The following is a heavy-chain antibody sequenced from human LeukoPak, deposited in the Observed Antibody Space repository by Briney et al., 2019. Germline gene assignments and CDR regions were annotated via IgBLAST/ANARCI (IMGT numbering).Heavy chain of an antibody. CDR1: GFTFSSYW. J-gene: IGHJ4*02. CDR3: AKDDAWLQYND. V-gene: IGHV3-23*01. D-gene: IGHD5-24*01. CDR2: ISPSGDIK. Sequence: GGSLRLSCAASGFTFSSYWMSWVRQAPGKGLEWVSGISPSGDIKYYVDSVKGRFTVSRDNSKNTLYLQINSLRDEDTAVYYCAKDDAWLQYNDWGQGTLVTVSS.